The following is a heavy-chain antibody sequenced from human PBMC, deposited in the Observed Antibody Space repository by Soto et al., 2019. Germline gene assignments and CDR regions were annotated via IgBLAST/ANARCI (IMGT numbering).Heavy chain of an antibody. V-gene: IGHV1-8*01. CDR1: GYTFTTYD. CDR3: AVASIVVIPAALPK. CDR2: INPNSGNT. Sequence: ASVKVSCKASGYTFTTYDINWVLQATGQGLEWMGWINPNSGNTGYAQKFQGRVTMTRNTSINTAYMELSSLRYEDTAVYYCAVASIVVIPAALPKWGQGTLVTVSS. J-gene: IGHJ4*02. D-gene: IGHD2-2*01.